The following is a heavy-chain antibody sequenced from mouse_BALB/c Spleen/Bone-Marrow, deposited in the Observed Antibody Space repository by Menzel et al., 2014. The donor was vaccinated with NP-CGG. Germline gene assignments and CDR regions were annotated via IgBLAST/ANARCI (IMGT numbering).Heavy chain of an antibody. V-gene: IGHV5-6-4*01. D-gene: IGHD2-10*02. Sequence: VKVEESGGGLVKPGGSLKLSCSASGFTFSSSIMSWVRQTPEKRLEWVATSSTGGTYTYYPDSVKGRFTISRDNAKNTLYLQMSSLKSEDTAMYYCSRGYGNCFDYWGQGTTLTVSS. J-gene: IGHJ2*01. CDR1: GFTFSSSI. CDR2: SSTGGTYT. CDR3: SRGYGNCFDY.